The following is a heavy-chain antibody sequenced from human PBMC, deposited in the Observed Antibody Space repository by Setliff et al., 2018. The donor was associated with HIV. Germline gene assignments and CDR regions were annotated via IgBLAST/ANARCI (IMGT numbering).Heavy chain of an antibody. CDR2: ITPIVALP. Sequence: SVKVSCKSSGGTFSTYGISWVRQAPGQGPEWMGGITPIVALPNYAQKFQGRVMITADKSTSTVYMEFSSLRSDDTAVYYCARRAPCGGDCFAFDFWGQGTLVTVS. CDR1: GGTFSTYG. V-gene: IGHV1-69*10. J-gene: IGHJ4*02. CDR3: ARRAPCGGDCFAFDF. D-gene: IGHD2-21*02.